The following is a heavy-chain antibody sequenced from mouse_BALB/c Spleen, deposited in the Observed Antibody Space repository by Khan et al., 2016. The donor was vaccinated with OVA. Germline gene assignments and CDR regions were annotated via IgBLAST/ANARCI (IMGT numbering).Heavy chain of an antibody. J-gene: IGHJ4*01. CDR1: GFSLTSYG. CDR3: AKWVNSYYAMDY. V-gene: IGHV2-3*01. CDR2: IWGDGST. D-gene: IGHD1-3*01. Sequence: VKLLESGPGLVAPSQSLSITCTVSGFSLTSYGVNWVRQPPGKGLEWLGIIWGDGSTNYHSTLKSRLSISKDNSKSQVFLKLNSLQTDDTATYYCAKWVNSYYAMDYWGQGTSVTVSS.